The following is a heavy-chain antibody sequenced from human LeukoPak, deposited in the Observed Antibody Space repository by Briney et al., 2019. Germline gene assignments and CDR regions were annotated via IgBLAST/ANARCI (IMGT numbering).Heavy chain of an antibody. D-gene: IGHD3-16*01. V-gene: IGHV4-59*01. CDR1: GGSISGYY. CDR3: ARFGIFYDMDV. Sequence: PSETLSLTCTASGGSISGYYWTWTRQPPGKGLEWIGQIHYSGKADYNPSLRSRITISVDTSKNKMFLKLSSVTAADTAVYYCARFGIFYDMDVWGRGTTVTVSS. J-gene: IGHJ6*02. CDR2: IHYSGKA.